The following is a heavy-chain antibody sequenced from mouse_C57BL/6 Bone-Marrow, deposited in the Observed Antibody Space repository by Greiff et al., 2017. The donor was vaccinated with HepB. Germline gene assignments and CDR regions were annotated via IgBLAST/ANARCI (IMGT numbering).Heavy chain of an antibody. Sequence: DVKLQESGAELVKPGASVKLSCTASGFNIKDYYMHWVKQRTEQGLEWIGRIDPEDGETKYAPKFQGKATITADTSSNTAYLQLSSLTSEDTAVYYCALLLLRYPYIDYWGQGTTLTVSS. D-gene: IGHD1-1*01. CDR2: IDPEDGET. V-gene: IGHV14-2*01. CDR3: ALLLLRYPYIDY. J-gene: IGHJ2*01. CDR1: GFNIKDYY.